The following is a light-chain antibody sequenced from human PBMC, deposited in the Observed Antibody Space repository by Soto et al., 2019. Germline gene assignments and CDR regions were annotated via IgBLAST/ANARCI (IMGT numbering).Light chain of an antibody. J-gene: IGLJ1*01. CDR3: CSYTTSNTRQIV. CDR2: DVS. Sequence: QCALTQPASVSGSPGQSITISCTGTSSDVGGYNYVSWYHQHPGKAPKFMIYDVSNRPSGVSNRFSGSKSGNTASLTISGLQAEDEADYYCCSYTTSNTRQIVFGTGTKLTVL. CDR1: SSDVGGYNY. V-gene: IGLV2-14*01.